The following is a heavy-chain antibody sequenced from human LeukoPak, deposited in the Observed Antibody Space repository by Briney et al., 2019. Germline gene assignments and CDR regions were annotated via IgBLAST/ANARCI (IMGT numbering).Heavy chain of an antibody. V-gene: IGHV3-11*06. CDR3: ARDRVDYYGSGSYSTIYYFDY. Sequence: GGSLRLSCAASGLTFSDYYMSWIRQAPGKGLEWVSYISSSSSYTNYADSVKGRFTISRDNAKNSLYLQMNSLRAEDTAVYYCARDRVDYYGSGSYSTIYYFDYWGQGTLVTVSS. J-gene: IGHJ4*02. CDR2: ISSSSSYT. D-gene: IGHD3-10*01. CDR1: GLTFSDYY.